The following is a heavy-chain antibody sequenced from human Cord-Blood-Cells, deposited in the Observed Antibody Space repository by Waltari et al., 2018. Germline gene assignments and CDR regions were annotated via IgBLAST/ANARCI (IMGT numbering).Heavy chain of an antibody. CDR3: AKDRGDSSSSFDY. D-gene: IGHD6-6*01. Sequence: VQLVESGGGVVQPGRSWRLSCAASGFTCRSCAMHWAREAPGKGLEWVAVISYDGSNKYYADSVKGRFTISRDNSKNTLYLQMNSLRAEDTAVYYCAKDRGDSSSSFDYWGQGTLVTVSS. CDR2: ISYDGSNK. CDR1: GFTCRSCA. V-gene: IGHV3-30*18. J-gene: IGHJ4*02.